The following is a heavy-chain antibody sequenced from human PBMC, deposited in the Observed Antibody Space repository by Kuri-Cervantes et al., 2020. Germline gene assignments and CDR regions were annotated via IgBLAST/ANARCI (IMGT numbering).Heavy chain of an antibody. J-gene: IGHJ6*02. CDR1: GFSFSDYY. CDR2: ISSSGSTI. Sequence: GESLRLFCATSGFSFSDYYMSWIRQAPGKGLEWVSYISSSGSTIYYADSVKGRFTISRDNAKNSLYLQMNSLRAEDTAVYYCAKQITAWDYYYGMDVWGQGTTVTVSS. CDR3: AKQITAWDYYYGMDV. D-gene: IGHD3-16*01. V-gene: IGHV3-11*04.